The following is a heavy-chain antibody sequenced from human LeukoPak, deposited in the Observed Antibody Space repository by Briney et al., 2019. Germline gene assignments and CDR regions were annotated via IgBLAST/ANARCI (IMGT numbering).Heavy chain of an antibody. Sequence: SETLSLTCTVSGGSISSYYWSWIRQPPGKGLEWIGYIYYSGSTNYNPSLKSRVTISVDTSKSQFSLKLSSVTAADTAVCYCARTHGKTGIGVDWFDPWGQGTLVTVSS. CDR1: GGSISSYY. D-gene: IGHD1-1*01. CDR3: ARTHGKTGIGVDWFDP. V-gene: IGHV4-59*01. CDR2: IYYSGST. J-gene: IGHJ5*02.